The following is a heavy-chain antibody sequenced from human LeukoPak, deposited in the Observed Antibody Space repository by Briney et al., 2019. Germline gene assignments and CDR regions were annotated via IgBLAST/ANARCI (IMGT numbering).Heavy chain of an antibody. CDR2: TYYESKGEN. CDR1: GDSVSANSVA. Sequence: SQTLSLTCAIYGDSVSANSVAWNWIRLSPSRGLEWLGRTYYESKGENGYAQSVKGRITISLDTSRNQFSLQLKSVTPEDTAVYYCTRGRNSAFDYWGQGILVTVSS. D-gene: IGHD1-14*01. J-gene: IGHJ4*02. V-gene: IGHV6-1*01. CDR3: TRGRNSAFDY.